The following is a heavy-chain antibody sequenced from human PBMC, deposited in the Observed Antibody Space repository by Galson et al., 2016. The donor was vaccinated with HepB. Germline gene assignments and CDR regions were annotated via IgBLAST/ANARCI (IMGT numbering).Heavy chain of an antibody. Sequence: SVTVSCKASGGTFSSYAISWVRQAPGQGLEWMGGIIPIFATTNYAQKFQDRVTITADESTSTAYMKLSSLRSEDTAVYYCAAGTTPHYYYYMDVWGKGTTVIVSS. V-gene: IGHV1-69*13. J-gene: IGHJ6*03. D-gene: IGHD1-7*01. CDR3: AAGTTPHYYYYMDV. CDR2: IIPIFATT. CDR1: GGTFSSYA.